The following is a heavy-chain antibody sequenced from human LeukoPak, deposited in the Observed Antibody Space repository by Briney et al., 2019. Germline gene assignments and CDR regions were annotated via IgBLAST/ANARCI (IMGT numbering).Heavy chain of an antibody. D-gene: IGHD3-22*01. Sequence: GGSLRLSCAASGFTFSRHWMIWVRQAPGKGLEWVANINEDGGEKHYVDSVKGRFAISRDDAKNSLYLQMNSLRAKDTAVYYCAKDDYYDTSGYRDWGQGTLVTVSS. V-gene: IGHV3-7*01. CDR2: INEDGGEK. CDR1: GFTFSRHW. J-gene: IGHJ4*02. CDR3: AKDDYYDTSGYRD.